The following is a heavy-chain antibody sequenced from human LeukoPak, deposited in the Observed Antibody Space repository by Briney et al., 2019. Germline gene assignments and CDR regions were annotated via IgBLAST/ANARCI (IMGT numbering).Heavy chain of an antibody. CDR2: MNPNSGNT. V-gene: IGHV1-8*01. CDR3: ARLPSNYRRYNWFDP. CDR1: GYTFTSYD. J-gene: IGHJ5*02. D-gene: IGHD4-11*01. Sequence: ASVKVSCKASGYTFTSYDINWVRQATGQGLEWMGWMNPNSGNTGYAQKFQGRVTMTRNTSISTAYMELSSLRSEDTAVYYCARLPSNYRRYNWFDPWGQGTLVTVSS.